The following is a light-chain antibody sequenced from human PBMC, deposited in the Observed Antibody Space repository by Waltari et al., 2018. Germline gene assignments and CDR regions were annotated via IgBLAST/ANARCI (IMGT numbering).Light chain of an antibody. CDR2: WAS. Sequence: DIVMTQSPDSLAVSLGERATINCNSNHSALYSSNNKNYLAWFQQKPGQPPRLLIYWASTLESGVPDRFSGSGSGTDFTLTVSSLQAEDVAVYYCQQYYSSPRTFGQGTKVEIK. J-gene: IGKJ1*01. V-gene: IGKV4-1*01. CDR1: HSALYSSNNKNY. CDR3: QQYYSSPRT.